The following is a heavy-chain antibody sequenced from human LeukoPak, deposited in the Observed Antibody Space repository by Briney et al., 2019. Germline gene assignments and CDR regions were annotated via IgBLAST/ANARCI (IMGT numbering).Heavy chain of an antibody. V-gene: IGHV3-30-3*01. Sequence: TGGSLRLSCAASEFTFSSYAMHWVRQAPGKGLEWVAVISYDGSNKYYADSVKGRFTISRDNSKNSLYLQMNSLRTEDTALYYCAKDVRHDSSGYYDYWGQGTLVTVSS. D-gene: IGHD3-22*01. CDR1: EFTFSSYA. CDR2: ISYDGSNK. CDR3: AKDVRHDSSGYYDY. J-gene: IGHJ4*02.